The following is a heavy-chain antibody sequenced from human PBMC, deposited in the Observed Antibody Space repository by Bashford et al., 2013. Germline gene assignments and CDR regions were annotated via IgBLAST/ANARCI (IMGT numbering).Heavy chain of an antibody. D-gene: IGHD6-19*01. CDR1: GYSFTSHY. J-gene: IGHJ4*02. Sequence: VASVKVSCKASGYSFTSHYIHWVRQAPEQGLEWMGMIDPSRGSVSYAQKFQGKITMTRDTSTTTLYMELSSLRYDDTAVYYCTRGYISGWYYFDLWGQGTLVTVSS. CDR3: TRGYISGWYYFDL. CDR2: IDPSRGSV. V-gene: IGHV1-46*01.